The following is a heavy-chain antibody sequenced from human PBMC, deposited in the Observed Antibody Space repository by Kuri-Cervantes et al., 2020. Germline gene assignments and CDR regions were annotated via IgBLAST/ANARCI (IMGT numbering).Heavy chain of an antibody. CDR2: INHSGST. J-gene: IGHJ4*02. V-gene: IGHV4-34*01. CDR1: GGSFSGYY. D-gene: IGHD3-22*01. Sequence: SETLSLTCAVYGGSFSGYYWSWIRQPPGKGLEWIGEINHSGSTNYNPSLKSRVTISVDTSKNQFSLKLSSVTAADTAVHYCARGYYYYYDSSGFDYWGQGTLVTVSS. CDR3: ARGYYYYYDSSGFDY.